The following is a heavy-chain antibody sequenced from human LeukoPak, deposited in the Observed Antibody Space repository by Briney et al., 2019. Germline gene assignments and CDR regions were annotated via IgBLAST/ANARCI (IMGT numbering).Heavy chain of an antibody. D-gene: IGHD3-10*01. V-gene: IGHV3-21*01. CDR3: ARDLVTMVGGLLY. CDR2: ISSSSSYI. J-gene: IGHJ4*02. Sequence: GGSLRLSCAASGFTFSSYSMNWVRQAPGKGLEWVSSISSSSSYIYYADSVKGRFTISRDNAKNSLYLQMNSLRAEDTAVYYCARDLVTMVGGLLYWGQGTRVTVSS. CDR1: GFTFSSYS.